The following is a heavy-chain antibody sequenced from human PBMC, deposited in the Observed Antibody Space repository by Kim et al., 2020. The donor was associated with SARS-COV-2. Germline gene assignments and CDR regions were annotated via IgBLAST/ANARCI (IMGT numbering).Heavy chain of an antibody. CDR3: ARMGVTMVRGVPEYFDY. D-gene: IGHD3-10*01. V-gene: IGHV3-11*03. Sequence: VKGRFTTSRDNAKNSLYLQMNSLRAEDTAGYYCARMGVTMVRGVPEYFDYWGQGTLVTVSS. J-gene: IGHJ4*02.